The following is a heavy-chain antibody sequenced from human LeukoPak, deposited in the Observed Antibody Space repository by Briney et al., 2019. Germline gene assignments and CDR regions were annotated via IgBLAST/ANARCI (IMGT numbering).Heavy chain of an antibody. J-gene: IGHJ4*02. CDR1: GFTFSSYS. CDR3: AGSYSSSCFDY. D-gene: IGHD6-6*01. CDR2: ISSSSSYI. Sequence: GGSLRLSCAASGFTFSSYSMNWVRQAPGKGLEWVSSISSSSSYIYYADSVKGRFPVSRANANTSLYLQINSLRAEDTAVYYCAGSYSSSCFDYWGQGTLVTVSS. V-gene: IGHV3-21*01.